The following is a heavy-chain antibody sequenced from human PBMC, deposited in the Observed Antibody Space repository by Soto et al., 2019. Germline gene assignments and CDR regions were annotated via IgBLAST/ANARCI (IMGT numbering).Heavy chain of an antibody. D-gene: IGHD6-19*01. V-gene: IGHV1-18*01. CDR3: SRDRGWYAY. CDR1: GYTFTNYG. J-gene: IGHJ4*02. CDR2: ISVDNGNT. Sequence: QVQFVQSGAEVKKPGASVKVSCKASGYTFTNYGISWVRQAPGQGLEWMGWISVDNGNTHYAQKRQGRVTMTTDTGTSTAYRELRSLRSDDTAVYYCSRDRGWYAYWGQGTLVTVAS.